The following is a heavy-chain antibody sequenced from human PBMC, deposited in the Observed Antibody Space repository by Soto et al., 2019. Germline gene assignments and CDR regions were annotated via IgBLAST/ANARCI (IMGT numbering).Heavy chain of an antibody. V-gene: IGHV3-23*01. J-gene: IGHJ4*02. CDR1: GFTFSSYA. D-gene: IGHD2-15*01. Sequence: GGSLRLSCAASGFTFSSYAMSWVRQAPGKGLEWVSAISGSGGSTYYADSVKGRLTISRDNSKNTMYLQMNSLRAEDTAVYYCAKVAFYYYCSGDRHRYYFVYSGQGTLVTVSS. CDR2: ISGSGGST. CDR3: AKVAFYYYCSGDRHRYYFVY.